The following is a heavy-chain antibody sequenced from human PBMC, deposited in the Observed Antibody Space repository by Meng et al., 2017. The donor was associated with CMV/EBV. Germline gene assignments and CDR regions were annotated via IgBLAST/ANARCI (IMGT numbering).Heavy chain of an antibody. CDR3: AKDRPYDFWSGYYEGGAFDI. Sequence: GGSLRLSCAASGFTFSSYAMSWVRQAPGKGLEWVSVIYSGGSSTYYADSVKGRFTISRDNSKNTLYLQMNSLRAEDTAVYYCAKDRPYDFWSGYYEGGAFDIWGQGTMVTVSS. D-gene: IGHD3-3*01. J-gene: IGHJ3*02. V-gene: IGHV3-23*03. CDR2: IYSGGSST. CDR1: GFTFSSYA.